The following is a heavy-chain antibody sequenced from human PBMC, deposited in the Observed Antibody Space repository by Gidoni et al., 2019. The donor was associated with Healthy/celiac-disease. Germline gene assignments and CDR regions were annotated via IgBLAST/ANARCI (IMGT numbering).Heavy chain of an antibody. V-gene: IGHV3-30*18. CDR3: AKEGSRRGSGWYLKFFDY. CDR1: GFTFSSYG. CDR2: ISYDGSNK. Sequence: QVQLVESGGGVVQPGRSLRLSCAASGFTFSSYGMHWVRQAPGKGLEWVAVISYDGSNKYYADSVKGRFTISRDNSKNTLYLQMNSLRAEDTAVYYCAKEGSRRGSGWYLKFFDYWGQGTLVTVSS. D-gene: IGHD6-19*01. J-gene: IGHJ4*02.